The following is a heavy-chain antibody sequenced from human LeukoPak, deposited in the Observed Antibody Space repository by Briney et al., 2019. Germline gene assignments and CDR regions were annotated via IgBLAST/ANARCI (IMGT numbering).Heavy chain of an antibody. J-gene: IGHJ4*02. V-gene: IGHV3-48*04. D-gene: IGHD3-22*01. CDR1: GFTVSTNY. CDR3: ARDYGAYFDSSGYDY. CDR2: ISSSSSTI. Sequence: GGSLRLSCAASGFTVSTNYMSWVRQAPGKGLEWVSYISSSSSTIYYADSVKGRFTISRDNAKNSLYLQMNSLRAEDTAVYYCARDYGAYFDSSGYDYWGQGTLVTVSS.